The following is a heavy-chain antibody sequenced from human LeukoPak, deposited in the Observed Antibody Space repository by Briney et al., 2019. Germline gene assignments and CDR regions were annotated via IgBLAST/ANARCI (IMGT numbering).Heavy chain of an antibody. V-gene: IGHV5-51*01. CDR2: IHPGDSDT. CDR3: VRSPAVGASDY. CDR1: GYRFANYW. D-gene: IGHD1-26*01. Sequence: GESLKISCKASGYRFANYWIGWVRQMPGKGLEWMGIIHPGDSDTRYSPSFQGQVTISADKSINTAYLQWSSLKASDTATYYCVRSPAVGASDYWGQGTLVTVSS. J-gene: IGHJ4*02.